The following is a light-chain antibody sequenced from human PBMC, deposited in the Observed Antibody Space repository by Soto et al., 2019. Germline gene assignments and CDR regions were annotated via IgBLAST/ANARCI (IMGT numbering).Light chain of an antibody. CDR2: ATS. CDR1: QGISNW. J-gene: IGKJ2*01. CDR3: QQANSFPYT. V-gene: IGKV1-12*01. Sequence: DIQMTQSPSSVSASVGDRVTITCRASQGISNWLAWYQQKAGKAPKLLIYATSTLQSGVPSRFRGSGSGTEFTLTISSLQPEDVATYYWQQANSFPYTFGQGTKLEIK.